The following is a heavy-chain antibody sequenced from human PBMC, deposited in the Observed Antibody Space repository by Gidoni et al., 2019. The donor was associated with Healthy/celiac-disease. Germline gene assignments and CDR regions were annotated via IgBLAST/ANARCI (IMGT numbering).Heavy chain of an antibody. J-gene: IGHJ3*02. V-gene: IGHV6-1*01. CDR1: GDSVSSNSAA. CDR2: TYYRSKWYN. D-gene: IGHD3-16*01. Sequence: QLQLQQSGPGLGKPLPTLSITCAIAGDSVSSNSAAWNWLRQSPSRGLEWLGRTYYRSKWYNDYAVSVKSRITINPDTSNNQFSLQLNSVTPEDTAVYYCARSGGYAEDAFDIWGQGTMVTVSS. CDR3: ARSGGYAEDAFDI.